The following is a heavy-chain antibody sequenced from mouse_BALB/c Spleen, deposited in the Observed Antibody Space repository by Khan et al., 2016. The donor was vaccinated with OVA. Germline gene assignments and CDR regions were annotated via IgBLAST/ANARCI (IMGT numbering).Heavy chain of an antibody. CDR2: ISPGSGNT. D-gene: IGHD1-3*01. Sequence: QVQLQQSGTELARPGASVKLSCKASGYIFIDYNINWVKQRTGQGLEWIGEISPGSGNTYYNEKFKGKATLTADKSSSTAYMQLSSLTSEDSAVYICAREWCSWFPYWGQGTLVTVSA. CDR3: AREWCSWFPY. V-gene: IGHV1-77*01. CDR1: GYIFIDYN. J-gene: IGHJ3*01.